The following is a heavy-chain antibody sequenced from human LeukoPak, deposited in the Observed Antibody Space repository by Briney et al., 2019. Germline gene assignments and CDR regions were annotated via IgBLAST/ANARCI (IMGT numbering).Heavy chain of an antibody. V-gene: IGHV3-64D*06. CDR1: GFTVSTHA. Sequence: GGSLRLSGSASGFTVSTHAMYWVRQAPGKGLEYVSGISSNGGSTNYADSVKGRFTISRDNSKNTLYLQMSSLRAEDTAVYYCVKSDRPDYADFGLGSWGQGTLVTVSS. CDR2: ISSNGGST. D-gene: IGHD4-17*01. CDR3: VKSDRPDYADFGLGS. J-gene: IGHJ5*02.